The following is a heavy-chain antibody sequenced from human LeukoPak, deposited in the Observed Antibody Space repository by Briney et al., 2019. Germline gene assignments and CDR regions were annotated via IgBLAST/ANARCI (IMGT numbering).Heavy chain of an antibody. Sequence: GGSLSPSCAVSAFTLSSNAMSCVRQPPGKGLEWVSAISGRGRSTHHADSVQDRSTMSRDNSKNTLYLQMNSLRAEDTAEYCCAKPLPYCYGISGYAFDYWGQGTLVTVSS. D-gene: IGHD3-22*01. J-gene: IGHJ4*02. V-gene: IGHV3-23*01. CDR1: AFTLSSNA. CDR2: ISGRGRST. CDR3: AKPLPYCYGISGYAFDY.